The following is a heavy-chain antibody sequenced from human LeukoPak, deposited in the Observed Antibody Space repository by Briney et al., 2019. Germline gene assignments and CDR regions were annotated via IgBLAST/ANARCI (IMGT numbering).Heavy chain of an antibody. D-gene: IGHD2-2*01. V-gene: IGHV3-30*03. CDR3: ATSPSVVVVPAAMVY. CDR1: GFTFSSYG. J-gene: IGHJ4*02. CDR2: ISYDGSNK. Sequence: PGGSLRLSCAASGFTFSSYGMHWVRQAPGKGLEWVAVISYDGSNKYYADSVKGRFTISRDNSKNTLYLQMNRMRAEDTAVYYCATSPSVVVVPAAMVYWGQGTLVTVSP.